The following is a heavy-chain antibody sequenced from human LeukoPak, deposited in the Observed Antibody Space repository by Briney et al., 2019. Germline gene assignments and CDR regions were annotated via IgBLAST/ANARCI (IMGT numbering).Heavy chain of an antibody. Sequence: ASVKVSCKASGYTFTSSGISWVRRAHGQGLEWMGWVSIYSGNTNYAQKFQGRVTMTRDTSTNTAYMELKNLRPDDTAIYYCARDLGYCSFGFGLGNCNRKWFDPWGQGTLVSVSS. V-gene: IGHV1-18*01. CDR1: GYTFTSSG. CDR2: VSIYSGNT. J-gene: IGHJ5*02. D-gene: IGHD2-2*03. CDR3: ARDLGYCSFGFGLGNCNRKWFDP.